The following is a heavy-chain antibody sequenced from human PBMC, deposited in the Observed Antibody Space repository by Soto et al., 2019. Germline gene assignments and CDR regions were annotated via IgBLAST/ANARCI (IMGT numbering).Heavy chain of an antibody. CDR1: GASLRSGGYS. J-gene: IGHJ4*02. V-gene: IGHV4-30-2*01. D-gene: IGHD4-17*01. CDR3: AGRTDNGLDF. Sequence: QLQLQESGSRLVKPSQTLSLTCAVSGASLRSGGYSWSWVRQPPGKGLEFIGYSYLSGNTYLNPSLKSRVSISLDDSKNHFSPRVNSVTAADMAVYYCAGRTDNGLDFWGQGTLVIVSS. CDR2: SYLSGNT.